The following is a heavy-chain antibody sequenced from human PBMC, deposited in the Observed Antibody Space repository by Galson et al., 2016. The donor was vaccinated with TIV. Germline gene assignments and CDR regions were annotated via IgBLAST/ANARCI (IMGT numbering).Heavy chain of an antibody. V-gene: IGHV1-18*01. CDR3: ARRGYGDWYYFDY. D-gene: IGHD4-17*01. CDR2: IRACNGET. CDR1: GYTFTDYG. J-gene: IGHJ4*02. Sequence: SVKVSCKASGYTFTDYGFSWVRQAPGQGLEWMAWIRACNGETEYAQKFQGRVTLTTDASTGTAYMEVTSLRSDDTAIYYCARRGYGDWYYFDYWGQGTLVTVSS.